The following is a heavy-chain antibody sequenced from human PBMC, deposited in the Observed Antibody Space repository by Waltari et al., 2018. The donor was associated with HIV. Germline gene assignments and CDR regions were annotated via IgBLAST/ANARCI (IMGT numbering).Heavy chain of an antibody. Sequence: EVQLVESGGGLVQPGRSLRLSCAASGFTFDDYAMPWIRQAPGKGLEWVSGISWNSAAIGYADSVKGRFTISRDNAKNSLYLLMNSLRTEDTALYYCAKDTKMYYFGSGSYYDAFDIWGQGTMVTVSS. CDR3: AKDTKMYYFGSGSYYDAFDI. V-gene: IGHV3-9*01. CDR2: ISWNSAAI. D-gene: IGHD3-10*01. CDR1: GFTFDDYA. J-gene: IGHJ3*02.